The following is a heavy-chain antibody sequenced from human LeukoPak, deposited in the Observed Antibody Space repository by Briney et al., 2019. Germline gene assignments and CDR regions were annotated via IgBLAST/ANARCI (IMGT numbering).Heavy chain of an antibody. V-gene: IGHV1-46*01. D-gene: IGHD5-18*01. Sequence: ASVKVSCKASGYTFTSYYMHWVRQAPGQGLEWMGIINPSGGSASYAQKFKGRVTMTRDTSTSTVYMELSSLRSEDTAMYYCARGQGVGYTYTYYFDYWGQGTLVTASS. CDR1: GYTFTSYY. CDR2: INPSGGSA. CDR3: ARGQGVGYTYTYYFDY. J-gene: IGHJ4*02.